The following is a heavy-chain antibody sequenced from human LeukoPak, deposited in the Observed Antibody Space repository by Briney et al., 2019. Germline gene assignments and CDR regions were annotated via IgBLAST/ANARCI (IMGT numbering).Heavy chain of an antibody. Sequence: SETLSLTCTVSGGSISSYYWSWIRQPPGKGLEWIGYIYYSGSTNYNPSLKSRVTISVDTSKNQSSLKLSSVTAADTAVYYCARVELGFGSGDAFDIWGQGTMVTVSS. J-gene: IGHJ3*02. D-gene: IGHD3-10*01. V-gene: IGHV4-59*01. CDR3: ARVELGFGSGDAFDI. CDR1: GGSISSYY. CDR2: IYYSGST.